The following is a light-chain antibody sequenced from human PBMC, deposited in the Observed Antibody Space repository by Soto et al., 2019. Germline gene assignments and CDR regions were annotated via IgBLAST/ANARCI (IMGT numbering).Light chain of an antibody. V-gene: IGKV3-15*01. CDR1: QSVSSN. CDR3: HQYNFWAT. CDR2: GTS. J-gene: IGKJ1*01. Sequence: GTRAVSRRRGDPRACRASQSVSSNFAWYQQKPGQSPRLLIHGTSTRATGIPARFSGSGSGTELTRTLSRLHSEAFVPYYGHQYNFWATFGQGTKVDIK.